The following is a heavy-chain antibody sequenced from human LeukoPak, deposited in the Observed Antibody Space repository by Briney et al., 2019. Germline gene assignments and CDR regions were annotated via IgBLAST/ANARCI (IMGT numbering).Heavy chain of an antibody. D-gene: IGHD3-22*01. CDR2: INHSGST. CDR1: GGSFSGYY. CDR3: ARVVVRWLLPGHYFDY. J-gene: IGHJ4*02. Sequence: PSETLSLTCAVYGGSFSGYYWSWIRQPPGKGLEWIGEINHSGSTNYNPSLKSRVTISVDTSKNQFSLKLSSVTAADTAVYYCARVVVRWLLPGHYFDYWGQGTLVTVSS. V-gene: IGHV4-34*01.